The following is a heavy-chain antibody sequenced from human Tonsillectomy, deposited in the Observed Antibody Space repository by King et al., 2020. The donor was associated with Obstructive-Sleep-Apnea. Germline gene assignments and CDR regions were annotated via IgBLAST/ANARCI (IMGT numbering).Heavy chain of an antibody. J-gene: IGHJ4*02. Sequence: VQLVESGGGVVQPGRSLRLSCAASGFTFSSYAMHWVRQAPGKGLEWVSVISNVGANKDYADSVKGRFTISRDNSKNILYLQINNLRPEDTAVYYCATLSYSSSWTDYWGQGTLVTVSS. D-gene: IGHD6-13*01. CDR1: GFTFSSYA. V-gene: IGHV3-30-3*01. CDR3: ATLSYSSSWTDY. CDR2: ISNVGANK.